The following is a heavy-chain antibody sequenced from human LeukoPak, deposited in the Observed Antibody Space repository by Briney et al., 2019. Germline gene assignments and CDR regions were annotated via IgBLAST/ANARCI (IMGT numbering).Heavy chain of an antibody. Sequence: GGSLRLSCAASGFTFSSYSMNWVRQAPGKGLEWVSSISSSSSYIYYADSVKGRFTISRDNAKNSLYLQMNSLRAEDTAVYYCARGVTTTGQGYYYYYGMDVWGQGTTVTVSS. J-gene: IGHJ6*02. CDR1: GFTFSSYS. CDR3: ARGVTTTGQGYYYYYGMDV. CDR2: ISSSSSYI. D-gene: IGHD1-1*01. V-gene: IGHV3-21*01.